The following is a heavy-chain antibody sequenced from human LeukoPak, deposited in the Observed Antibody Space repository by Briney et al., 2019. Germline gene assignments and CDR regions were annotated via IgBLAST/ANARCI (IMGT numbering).Heavy chain of an antibody. D-gene: IGHD2-15*01. J-gene: IGHJ4*02. Sequence: ASVEVSCKASGGTFSSSAISWVRQAPGQGLEWMGGIIPIFGTANYAQKFQGRVTITADESTSTAYMELSSLRSEDTAVYYCARHHCSGGSCYSDEPFDYWGQGTLVTVSS. CDR2: IIPIFGTA. CDR1: GGTFSSSA. V-gene: IGHV1-69*13. CDR3: ARHHCSGGSCYSDEPFDY.